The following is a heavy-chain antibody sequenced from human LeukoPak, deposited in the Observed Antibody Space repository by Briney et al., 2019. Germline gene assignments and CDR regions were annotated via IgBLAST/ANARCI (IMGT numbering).Heavy chain of an antibody. Sequence: SETLSLTCAVYGGSFSGYYWSWIRQPPGKGLEWIGEINHSGSTNYNPSLKSRVTISVDTSKNQFSLKLSSVTAADTAVYYCARANYDFWSGYSLVDYWGQGTLVTVSS. CDR1: GGSFSGYY. D-gene: IGHD3-3*01. CDR3: ARANYDFWSGYSLVDY. J-gene: IGHJ4*02. CDR2: INHSGST. V-gene: IGHV4-34*01.